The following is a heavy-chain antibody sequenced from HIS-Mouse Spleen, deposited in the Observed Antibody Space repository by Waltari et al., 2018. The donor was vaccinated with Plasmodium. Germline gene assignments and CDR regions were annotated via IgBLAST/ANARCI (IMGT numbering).Heavy chain of an antibody. Sequence: QVQLQQWGAGLLKPSETLSLTCAVYGGSFSGYYWSWILQPPGKGLEWIGEINHSGSTNYNPARKSRVTISVDTAKNQFSLKLSSVTAADTAVYYCASSGSGSYYYWGQGTLVTVSS. V-gene: IGHV4-34*01. CDR3: ASSGSGSYYY. CDR1: GGSFSGYY. D-gene: IGHD3-10*01. J-gene: IGHJ4*02. CDR2: INHSGST.